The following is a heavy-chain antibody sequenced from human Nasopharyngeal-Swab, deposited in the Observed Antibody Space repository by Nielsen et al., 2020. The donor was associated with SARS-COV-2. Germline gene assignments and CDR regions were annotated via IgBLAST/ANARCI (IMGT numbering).Heavy chain of an antibody. J-gene: IGHJ5*02. Sequence: WIRQPPGKGLEWIGEIYHSGSTNYNPSLKRRVTISVDKSKNQFSLKLSSVTAADTAVYYCASRPQLLLFWFDPWGQGTLVTVSS. CDR2: IYHSGST. D-gene: IGHD2-2*01. CDR3: ASRPQLLLFWFDP. V-gene: IGHV4-4*02.